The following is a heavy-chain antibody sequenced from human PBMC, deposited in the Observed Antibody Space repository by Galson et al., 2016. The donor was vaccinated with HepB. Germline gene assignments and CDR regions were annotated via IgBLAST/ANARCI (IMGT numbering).Heavy chain of an antibody. D-gene: IGHD3-22*01. V-gene: IGHV3-7*03. CDR3: AQYYYDSSGYVEYFQN. CDR2: IKPDGSEK. Sequence: KGLEWVANIKPDGSEKYYVDSVKGRFTISRDNAKNSLYLQMNSLRAEDTAVYYCAQYYYDSSGYVEYFQNWGQGSRVTVSS. J-gene: IGHJ1*01.